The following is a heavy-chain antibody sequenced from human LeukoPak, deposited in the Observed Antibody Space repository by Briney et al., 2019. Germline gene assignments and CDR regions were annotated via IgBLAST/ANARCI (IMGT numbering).Heavy chain of an antibody. Sequence: QSGGSLRLSCAASGFTVSSNYMSWVRQAPGKGLEWVSVIYSGGSTYYADSVKGRFTISRDNAKNSLYLQMNSLRAEDTAVYYCASAAAAVGTGAFDWGQGTLVTVSS. D-gene: IGHD6-13*01. CDR3: ASAAAAVGTGAFD. CDR1: GFTVSSNY. CDR2: IYSGGST. J-gene: IGHJ4*02. V-gene: IGHV3-66*01.